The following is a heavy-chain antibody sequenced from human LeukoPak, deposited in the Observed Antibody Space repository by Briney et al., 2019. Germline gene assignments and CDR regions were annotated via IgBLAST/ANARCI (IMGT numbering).Heavy chain of an antibody. Sequence: GGSLRLSCAASGFTFDDYAMHWVRQAPGKGLEWVSGISWNSGSICYADSVKGRFTISRDNAKNSLYLQMNSLRAEDMALYYCAKDADPYGSGSYDYWGQGTLVTVSS. J-gene: IGHJ4*02. CDR2: ISWNSGSI. CDR3: AKDADPYGSGSYDY. CDR1: GFTFDDYA. D-gene: IGHD1-26*01. V-gene: IGHV3-9*03.